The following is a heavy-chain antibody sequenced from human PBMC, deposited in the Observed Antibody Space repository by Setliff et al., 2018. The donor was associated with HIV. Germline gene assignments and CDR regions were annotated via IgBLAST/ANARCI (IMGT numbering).Heavy chain of an antibody. V-gene: IGHV4-31*03. CDR1: GDSISGAGFY. CDR2: IYYSGST. J-gene: IGHJ4*02. Sequence: KPSETLSLTCTVSGDSISGAGFYWTWIRQLPGKGLEWIGSIYYSGSTYYNPSLKSRVTISLGTSRWQFSLTLNSVSAADTAAYFCAREAMYYYDTSGHPQGFDYWGQGTLVTVSS. D-gene: IGHD3-22*01. CDR3: AREAMYYYDTSGHPQGFDY.